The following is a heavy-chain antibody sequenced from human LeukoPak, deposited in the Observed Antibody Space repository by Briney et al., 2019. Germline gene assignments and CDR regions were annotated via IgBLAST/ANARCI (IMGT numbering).Heavy chain of an antibody. D-gene: IGHD3-10*01. V-gene: IGHV4-59*01. CDR2: IYYIGST. Sequence: SETLSLTCTVSDDSISRYYWSWIRQPPGKGLEWIGYIYYIGSTKYNPSLKSRVATSVDTSKNQFSLRLSSVTAADTAVYYCARVLDSITLVRGVITAFDIWGQGTMVTVSS. CDR1: DDSISRYY. CDR3: ARVLDSITLVRGVITAFDI. J-gene: IGHJ3*02.